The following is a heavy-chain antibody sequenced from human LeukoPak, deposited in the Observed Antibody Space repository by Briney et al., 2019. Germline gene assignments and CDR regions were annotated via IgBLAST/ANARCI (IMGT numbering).Heavy chain of an antibody. CDR1: GGSFSGYY. Sequence: SETLSLTCAVYGGSFSGYYWSWIRQPPGKGLEWIGEINHTGSTNYNPSLKSRGTISVDTSENQFSLNLSSVTAADTAVYYCARGSVVIPAAMAYYYMDVWGKGTTVTISS. CDR3: ARGSVVIPAAMAYYYMDV. J-gene: IGHJ6*03. CDR2: INHTGST. D-gene: IGHD2-2*01. V-gene: IGHV4-34*01.